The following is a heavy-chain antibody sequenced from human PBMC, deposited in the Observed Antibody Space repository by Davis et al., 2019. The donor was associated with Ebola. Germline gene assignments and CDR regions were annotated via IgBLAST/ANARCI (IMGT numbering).Heavy chain of an antibody. V-gene: IGHV4-34*01. CDR2: INHSGST. CDR1: GGSFSGYY. J-gene: IGHJ4*02. D-gene: IGHD3-10*01. CDR3: ARVLYGSGNYYNAFGY. Sequence: SETLSLTCAVYGGSFSGYYWSWIRQPPGKGLEWIGEINHSGSTNYNPSLKSRVTISEDTSKNQFSLKLSSVTAADTAVYYCARVLYGSGNYYNAFGYWGQGTLVTVSS.